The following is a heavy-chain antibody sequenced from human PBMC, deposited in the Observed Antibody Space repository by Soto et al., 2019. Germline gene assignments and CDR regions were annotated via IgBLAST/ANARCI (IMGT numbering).Heavy chain of an antibody. CDR3: TTDDSRRSEFSH. CDR1: GFTFSNAW. Sequence: GGSLRLSCAASGFTFSNAWMNWVRQAPGKGLEWVGRIKSKTDGGTTDYAAPVKGRFTISRDDSKNTLYLQMNSLKTEDTAVYVCTTDDSRRSEFSHWGQRTLVPVDS. CDR2: IKSKTDGGTT. D-gene: IGHD6-13*01. V-gene: IGHV3-15*07. J-gene: IGHJ1*01.